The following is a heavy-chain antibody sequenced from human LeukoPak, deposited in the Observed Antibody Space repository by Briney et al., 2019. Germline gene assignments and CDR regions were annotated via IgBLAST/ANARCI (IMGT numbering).Heavy chain of an antibody. CDR1: GFTFSSYE. D-gene: IGHD5-24*01. CDR2: ISSSGSTI. J-gene: IGHJ4*02. Sequence: PGGSLRLSCAASGFTFSSYEMNWVRQAPGKGLEWVSYISSSGSTIYYADSVQGRFTISRDNSKNTLYLQMNSLRPEDTAVYYCARARFGYNRGPFDYWGQGILVTVSS. V-gene: IGHV3-48*03. CDR3: ARARFGYNRGPFDY.